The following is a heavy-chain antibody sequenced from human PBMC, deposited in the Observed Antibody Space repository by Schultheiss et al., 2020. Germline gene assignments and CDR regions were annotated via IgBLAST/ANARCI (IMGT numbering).Heavy chain of an antibody. Sequence: SQTLSLTCTVSGGSISSSSYYWGWIRQPPGKGLEWIGSIYYSGSTYYNPSLKSRVTMSLDTSKNQISLKLNSVAAADTAVYYCARDYLNYYYYYGMDVWGQGTTVTVSS. CDR2: IYYSGST. CDR3: ARDYLNYYYYYGMDV. CDR1: GGSISSSSYY. V-gene: IGHV4-39*07. J-gene: IGHJ6*02.